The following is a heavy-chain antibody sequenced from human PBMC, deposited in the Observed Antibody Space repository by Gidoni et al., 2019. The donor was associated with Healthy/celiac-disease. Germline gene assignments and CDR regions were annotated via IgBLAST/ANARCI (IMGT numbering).Heavy chain of an antibody. CDR2: IYYSGST. D-gene: IGHD2-2*01. V-gene: IGHV4-31*03. CDR1: GGSITSGGYY. CDR3: ARTDIVVVPAAYASNWFDP. Sequence: QVQLQESGPGLVKPSQTLSLPCTVSGGSITSGGYYWCWIRQHPGKGLEWIGYIYYSGSTYYNPSRKSRVTISVDTSKNQFSLKLSSVTAADTAVYYCARTDIVVVPAAYASNWFDPWGQGTLVTVSS. J-gene: IGHJ5*02.